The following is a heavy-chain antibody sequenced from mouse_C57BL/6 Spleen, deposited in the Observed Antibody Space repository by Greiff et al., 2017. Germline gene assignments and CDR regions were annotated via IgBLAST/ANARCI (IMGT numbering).Heavy chain of an antibody. Sequence: QVQLQQSGAELVRPGASVKLSCKASGYTFTDYYINWVKQRPGQGLEWIARIYPGSGNTYYNEKFKGKATLTAEKSSSTASMQLSSLTSEDSAVYFCARESDYYYAPYYYAMDYWGQGTSVTVSS. CDR1: GYTFTDYY. CDR2: IYPGSGNT. J-gene: IGHJ4*01. V-gene: IGHV1-76*01. D-gene: IGHD1-1*01. CDR3: ARESDYYYAPYYYAMDY.